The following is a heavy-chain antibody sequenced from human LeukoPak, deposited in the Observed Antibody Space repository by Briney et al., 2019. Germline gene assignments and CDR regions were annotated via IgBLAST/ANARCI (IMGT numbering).Heavy chain of an antibody. J-gene: IGHJ3*02. D-gene: IGHD3-9*01. Sequence: PSETLSLTCTVSGGSISSGDYYWSWIRQPPGKCLEWIGYIYYSGSTYYNPSLKSRVTISVDTSKNQFSLKLRSVTAADTAVYYCARGGITIFAFDIWGQGTMVTVSS. V-gene: IGHV4-30-4*01. CDR2: IYYSGST. CDR3: ARGGITIFAFDI. CDR1: GGSISSGDYY.